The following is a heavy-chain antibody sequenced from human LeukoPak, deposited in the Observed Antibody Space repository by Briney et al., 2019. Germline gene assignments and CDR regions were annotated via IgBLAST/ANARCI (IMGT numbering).Heavy chain of an antibody. V-gene: IGHV4-34*01. J-gene: IGHJ5*02. CDR3: ARPKFPTTYNGFDP. D-gene: IGHD1-14*01. CDR1: GGSFSGYY. CDR2: INHSEST. Sequence: SETLSLTCAVYGGSFSGYYWSWIRQPPGKGLEWIGEINHSESTNYNPSLKSRVTISVDTSKNQFSLKLSSVTAADTAVYYCARPKFPTTYNGFDPWGQGTLVTVSS.